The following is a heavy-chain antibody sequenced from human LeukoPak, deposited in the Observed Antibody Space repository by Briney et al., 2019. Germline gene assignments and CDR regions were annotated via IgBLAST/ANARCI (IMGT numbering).Heavy chain of an antibody. D-gene: IGHD3-10*01. CDR1: GGTFSSYA. Sequence: ASVKVSCKASGGTFSSYAISWVRQAPGQGLEWMGGIIPIFGTANYAQKFQGRVTITADESTSTAYMELSSLRSEDTAVYYCAAYYYGSGSHDAFDIWGQGTMVTVSS. CDR3: AAYYYGSGSHDAFDI. J-gene: IGHJ3*02. V-gene: IGHV1-69*13. CDR2: IIPIFGTA.